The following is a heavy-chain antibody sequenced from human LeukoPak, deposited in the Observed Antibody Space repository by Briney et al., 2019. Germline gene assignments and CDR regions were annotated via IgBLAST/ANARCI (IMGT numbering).Heavy chain of an antibody. V-gene: IGHV3-74*01. CDR3: TRDVGGSGSH. CDR2: INEHGSTT. D-gene: IGHD3-10*01. Sequence: GGSLRLSCAASGFTFSSYWMHWVRQAPGKGLVWVSRINEHGSTTNYADSVKDRFTISRDNAKNTLYLQMNSLRAEDTAVYYCTRDVGGSGSHWGQGTLVTVSS. CDR1: GFTFSSYW. J-gene: IGHJ4*02.